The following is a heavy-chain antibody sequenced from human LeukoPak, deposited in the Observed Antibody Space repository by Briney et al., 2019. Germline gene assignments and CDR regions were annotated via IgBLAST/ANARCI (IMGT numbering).Heavy chain of an antibody. Sequence: TSENLSLNCTVSGGSISSYYWSWIRQPAGKGLEWIGRIYTSGSTNYNPSLKSRVTMSVDTSKNQFSLKLSSVTAADTAVYYCARGYSSRIDYWGQGTLVTVSS. V-gene: IGHV4-4*07. CDR2: IYTSGST. D-gene: IGHD6-13*01. CDR3: ARGYSSRIDY. J-gene: IGHJ4*02. CDR1: GGSISSYY.